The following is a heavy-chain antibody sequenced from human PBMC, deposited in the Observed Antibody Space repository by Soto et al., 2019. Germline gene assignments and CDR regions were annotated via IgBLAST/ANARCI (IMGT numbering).Heavy chain of an antibody. CDR2: ISAYNGNT. Sequence: QVQLVQSGAEVKKPGASVKVSCKASGYTFTNYAISWVRQAPGQGLEWMGWISAYNGNTNYAQKLQGRVTMTTDTSTSSASMELRSLRSVDTAVYYCSRAWFGDFVYYFDYWGQGTLVTVSS. J-gene: IGHJ4*02. CDR1: GYTFTNYA. V-gene: IGHV1-18*01. CDR3: SRAWFGDFVYYFDY. D-gene: IGHD3-10*01.